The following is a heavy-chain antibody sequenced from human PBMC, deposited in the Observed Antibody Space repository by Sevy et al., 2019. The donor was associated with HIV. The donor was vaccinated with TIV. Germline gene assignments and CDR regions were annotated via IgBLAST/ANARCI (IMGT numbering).Heavy chain of an antibody. J-gene: IGHJ4*02. CDR1: GGSISSSSFY. Sequence: SETLSLTCTVSGGSISSSSFYWGWIRQPPGKGLGWIGSIHYSGSTYNNPSLKSRVTISVDTSKNQFSLKLTSVTAADTSIYYCARLFLGGDVQDYWGQGTLVTVSS. D-gene: IGHD3-16*01. CDR2: IHYSGST. V-gene: IGHV4-39*01. CDR3: ARLFLGGDVQDY.